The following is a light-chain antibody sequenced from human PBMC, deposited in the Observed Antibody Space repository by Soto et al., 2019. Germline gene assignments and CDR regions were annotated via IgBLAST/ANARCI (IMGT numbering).Light chain of an antibody. CDR1: SSNIGTGYD. V-gene: IGLV1-40*01. CDR2: GNN. Sequence: QPVLTQPPSVSGAPGQRVTISCTGSSSNIGTGYDVHWYLQLPGTAPKLLIYGNNNRPSGVPDRFSGSKSGTSASLAITGLQAEDEADYYCQSYDSSLSGSVVFGGGTKLTVL. CDR3: QSYDSSLSGSVV. J-gene: IGLJ2*01.